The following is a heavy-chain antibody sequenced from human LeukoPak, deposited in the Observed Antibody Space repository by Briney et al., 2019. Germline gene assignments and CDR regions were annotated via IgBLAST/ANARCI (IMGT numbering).Heavy chain of an antibody. J-gene: IGHJ4*02. V-gene: IGHV3-21*01. Sequence: GGSLRLSCAASGFTFSSYTMNWVRQSPGKGLDWVSSISSSSSYIYYADSVKGRFTISRDNAKNSLYLQMNSLRDEDTAVYYCARDPLRYCSGGSCYYYWGQGTLVTVSS. D-gene: IGHD2-15*01. CDR1: GFTFSSYT. CDR2: ISSSSSYI. CDR3: ARDPLRYCSGGSCYYY.